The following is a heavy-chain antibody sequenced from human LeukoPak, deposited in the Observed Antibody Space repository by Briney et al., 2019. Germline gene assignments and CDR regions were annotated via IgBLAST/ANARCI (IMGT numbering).Heavy chain of an antibody. V-gene: IGHV3-9*01. J-gene: IGHJ4*02. Sequence: GGSLRLSCAASGFTFDDYAMHWVRQAPGKGLEWVSGISWNSGSIGYADSVKGRFTISRDNAKNSLYLQMNSLRAEDTALYYCAKDSPGVGFDYWGQGTLVTVSS. D-gene: IGHD3-3*01. CDR1: GFTFDDYA. CDR2: ISWNSGSI. CDR3: AKDSPGVGFDY.